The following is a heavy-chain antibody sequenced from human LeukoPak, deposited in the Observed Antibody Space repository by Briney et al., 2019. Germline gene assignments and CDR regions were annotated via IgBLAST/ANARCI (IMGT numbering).Heavy chain of an antibody. J-gene: IGHJ4*02. CDR1: GGSISSYY. V-gene: IGHV4-59*01. D-gene: IGHD6-19*01. CDR3: ARESYSSGWIIDY. CDR2: IYYSGST. Sequence: SETLSLTCTVSGGSISSYYWSWIRQPPGKGLEWIGYIYYSGSTNYNPSLKSRVTISVDTSKNPFSLKLSSVPAADTAVYYCARESYSSGWIIDYWGQGTLVTVSS.